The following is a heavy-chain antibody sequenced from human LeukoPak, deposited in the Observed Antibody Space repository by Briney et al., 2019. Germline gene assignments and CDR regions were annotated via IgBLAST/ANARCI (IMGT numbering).Heavy chain of an antibody. CDR3: ARVKEQHFDY. V-gene: IGHV4-39*07. CDR2: IYYSGST. CDR1: GGSISSNSYY. Sequence: SETLSLTCTVSGGSISSNSYYWGWIRQPPGKGLEWIGSIYYSGSTFYNPSLKSRVTISVDRSKNQFSLKLSSVTAADTAAYYCARVKEQHFDYWGQGTLVTVSS. J-gene: IGHJ4*02. D-gene: IGHD6-13*01.